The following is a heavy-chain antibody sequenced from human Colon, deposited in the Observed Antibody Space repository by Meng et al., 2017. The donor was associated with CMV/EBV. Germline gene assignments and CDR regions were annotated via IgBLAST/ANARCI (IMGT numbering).Heavy chain of an antibody. Sequence: GGSLRLSCAASGFTFDDFAIHWVRQAPGRGLEWVSLISWNGVTAYYGDSVKGRFTISRDNSKNSLYLHMNSLRPEDSALYYCVKDHMRGVLAGWFDSWGQGTLVTVSS. J-gene: IGHJ5*01. CDR2: ISWNGVTA. D-gene: IGHD4/OR15-4a*01. V-gene: IGHV3-43D*03. CDR1: GFTFDDFA. CDR3: VKDHMRGVLAGWFDS.